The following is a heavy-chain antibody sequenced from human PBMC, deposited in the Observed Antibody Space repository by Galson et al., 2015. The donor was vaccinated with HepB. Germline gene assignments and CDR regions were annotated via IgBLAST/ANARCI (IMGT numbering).Heavy chain of an antibody. D-gene: IGHD3-22*01. J-gene: IGHJ4*02. CDR1: GFTFSSYA. CDR2: ISYDGSNK. V-gene: IGHV3-30*04. CDR3: ARGRNYYDSTGSYDH. Sequence: SLRLSCAASGFTFSSYAMHWVRQAPGKGLEWVAVISYDGSNKYYADSVKGRFTISRDNSKNTLYLRMNSPRVEDTAVYYCARGRNYYDSTGSYDHWGQGTLVTVSS.